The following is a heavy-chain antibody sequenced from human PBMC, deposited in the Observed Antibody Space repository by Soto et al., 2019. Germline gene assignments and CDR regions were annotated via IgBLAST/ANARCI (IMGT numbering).Heavy chain of an antibody. Sequence: QVQLVQSGAEVKKPGSSVKVSCKAYGGTFSSYAISWVRQAPGQGLDWMGGIIPIFGTANYAQKFQGRVTIIADESTSTAYMELSSLRSEDTAVYYCARKSRDDYYYYYGMDVWGQGTTVTVSS. CDR3: ARKSRDDYYYYYGMDV. D-gene: IGHD2-2*01. CDR1: GGTFSSYA. V-gene: IGHV1-69*12. CDR2: IIPIFGTA. J-gene: IGHJ6*02.